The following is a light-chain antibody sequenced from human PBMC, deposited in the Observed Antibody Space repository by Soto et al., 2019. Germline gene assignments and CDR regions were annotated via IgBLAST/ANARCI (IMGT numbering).Light chain of an antibody. J-gene: IGLJ1*01. V-gene: IGLV1-40*01. CDR2: GNS. Sequence: SLLTQPPSVSVAPGQSVTISCNGSSSNIGAGYDVHWYQQLPGTAPKLLIYGNSNRPSGVPDRFSGSKSGTSASLAITGLQAEDEADYYCQSYDSSLSGVFGTGTKVTVL. CDR3: QSYDSSLSGV. CDR1: SSNIGAGYD.